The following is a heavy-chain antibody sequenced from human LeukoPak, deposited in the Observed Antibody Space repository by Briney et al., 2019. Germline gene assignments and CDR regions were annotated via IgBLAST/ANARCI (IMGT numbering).Heavy chain of an antibody. CDR3: ARGLHTYYDFWSGLSPHDAFDI. CDR1: GGSFSGYY. V-gene: IGHV4-34*01. CDR2: INHSGST. J-gene: IGHJ3*02. D-gene: IGHD3-3*01. Sequence: SETLSLTCAVYGGSFSGYYWSWIRQPPGKGLEWIGEINHSGSTNYNPSLKSRVTISVDTSKNQFSLKLSSVTAADTAVYYCARGLHTYYDFWSGLSPHDAFDIWGQGTMVTVSS.